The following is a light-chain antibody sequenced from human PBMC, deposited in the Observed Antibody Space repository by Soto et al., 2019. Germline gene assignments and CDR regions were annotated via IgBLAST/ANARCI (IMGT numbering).Light chain of an antibody. CDR2: DAS. J-gene: IGKJ3*01. V-gene: IGKV1-12*01. CDR3: QQASSFPIS. CDR1: QGIARW. Sequence: DIQMTQSPSSVSASVGDRVIITCRAGQGIARWLAWYQQKPGRVPKLLIHDASTLQRGVPSRFSGSGSGTEFKLTINGLQAEDLATYDCQQASSFPISFGSGTKVDIK.